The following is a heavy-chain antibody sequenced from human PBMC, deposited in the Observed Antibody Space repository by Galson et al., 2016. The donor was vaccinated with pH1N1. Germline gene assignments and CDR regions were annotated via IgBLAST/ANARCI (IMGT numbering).Heavy chain of an antibody. D-gene: IGHD3-22*01. CDR3: ARQGIDDSSVYFIGHDYYAVDV. V-gene: IGHV5-51*01. Sequence: QSGAEVKKPGESLKISCEGSGSSFTKYCIVWVRQTPGKGLEWMGIIYPGDSETRYSPSFQGQVTISADKSISTAYLHWSNLEASDTAMYYCARQGIDDSSVYFIGHDYYAVDVWGQGTTVTVSS. CDR2: IYPGDSET. CDR1: GSSFTKYC. J-gene: IGHJ6*02.